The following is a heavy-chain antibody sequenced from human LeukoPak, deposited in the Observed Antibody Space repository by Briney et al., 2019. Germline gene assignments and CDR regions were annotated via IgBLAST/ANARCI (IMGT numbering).Heavy chain of an antibody. Sequence: PGGSLRLSCAASGFTFSSYGMSWVRQAPGKGLEWVSRIKSKTDGGTTDYAAPVKGRFTISRDDSKNTLYLQMNSLKTEDTAVYYCTTGGYCSGGSCYSANYYYYYYMDVWGKGTTVTVSS. CDR3: TTGGYCSGGSCYSANYYYYYYMDV. D-gene: IGHD2-15*01. V-gene: IGHV3-15*01. CDR2: IKSKTDGGTT. CDR1: GFTFSSYG. J-gene: IGHJ6*03.